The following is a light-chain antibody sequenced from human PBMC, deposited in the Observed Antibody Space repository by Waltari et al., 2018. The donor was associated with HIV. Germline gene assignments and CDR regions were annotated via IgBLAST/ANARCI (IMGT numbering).Light chain of an antibody. CDR2: AAS. J-gene: IGKJ4*01. CDR1: QDISRY. CDR3: QQLNSYPS. Sequence: DIQLTQTPSFLSTSVGDTVTITCRASQDISRYFALYPKKPGKAPNLLIYAASTFHSGVPSKCSGSGSGTEFTLTISSLQPEDFATYYCQQLNSYPSFGGWTKVE. V-gene: IGKV1-9*01.